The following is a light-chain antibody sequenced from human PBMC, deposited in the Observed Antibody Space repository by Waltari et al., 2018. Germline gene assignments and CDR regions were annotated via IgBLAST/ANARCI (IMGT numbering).Light chain of an antibody. CDR3: LQTYVSPYT. CDR1: QSVLYSSNNKNY. CDR2: WAA. V-gene: IGKV4-1*01. J-gene: IGKJ2*01. Sequence: DIVMTQSPDSLGVSLGERATIHCKSSQSVLYSSNNKNYLSWYQQKPVQPPKMIIYWAATRESGVPDRFSGSGSGTDFTLTISSLQAEDVAVYYCLQTYVSPYTFGQGTNLEI.